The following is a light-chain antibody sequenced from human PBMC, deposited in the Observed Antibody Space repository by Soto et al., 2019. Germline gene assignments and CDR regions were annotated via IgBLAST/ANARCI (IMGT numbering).Light chain of an antibody. CDR3: CSYAGTVV. V-gene: IGLV2-11*01. CDR1: SSDVGGYNY. J-gene: IGLJ2*01. Sequence: QSVLTQPRSVSGSPGQSVTISCTGTSSDVGGYNYVSWYQQHPGKAPRLMIYDVSKRPSGVPDRFSGSKSANTASLTISGLQAADEADYYCCSYAGTVVFGGGTKLTVL. CDR2: DVS.